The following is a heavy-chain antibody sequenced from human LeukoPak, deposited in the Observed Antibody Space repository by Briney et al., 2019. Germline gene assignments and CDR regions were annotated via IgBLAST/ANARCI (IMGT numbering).Heavy chain of an antibody. V-gene: IGHV3-74*01. CDR2: INSDGSTT. D-gene: IGHD1-1*01. J-gene: IGHJ4*02. Sequence: PGGSLRLSCEASGFTFTTYWMHWVRQAPGKGLVWVSLINSDGSTTNYADSVQGRFTISRDVAKNTLYLQMNSLRAEDTAVYYCVRDASETMNGNYWGQGTLVTVSS. CDR3: VRDASETMNGNY. CDR1: GFTFTTYW.